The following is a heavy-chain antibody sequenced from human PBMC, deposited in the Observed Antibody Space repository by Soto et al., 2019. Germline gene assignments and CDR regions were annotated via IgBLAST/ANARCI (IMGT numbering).Heavy chain of an antibody. V-gene: IGHV2-5*02. CDR3: AHTGTTYYDTRVFDY. CDR2: IYWDDDK. CDR1: GFSLSTSGVG. D-gene: IGHD3-22*01. J-gene: IGHJ4*02. Sequence: QITLKESGPPLVKPTQTLTLTCTFSGFSLSTSGVGVGWIRQPPGKALEWLALIYWDDDKRYSPSLKSRLTITKDTSKNQVVLTMTNMDPVDTSTYFCAHTGTTYYDTRVFDYWGQGTLVTVSS.